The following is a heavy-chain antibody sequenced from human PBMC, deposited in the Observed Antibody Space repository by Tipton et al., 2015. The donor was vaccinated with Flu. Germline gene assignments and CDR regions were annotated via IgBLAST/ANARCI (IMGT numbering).Heavy chain of an antibody. Sequence: SLRLSCAASGFTFSSYSMNWVRQAPGKGLEWVSSISSSSSYIYYADSVKGRFTISRDNAKNSLYLQMNSLRAEDTAVYYCARDGPREGGSSWTSFDLWGRGTLVTVSS. CDR1: GFTFSSYS. CDR3: ARDGPREGGSSWTSFDL. J-gene: IGHJ2*01. CDR2: ISSSSSYI. D-gene: IGHD6-13*01. V-gene: IGHV3-21*01.